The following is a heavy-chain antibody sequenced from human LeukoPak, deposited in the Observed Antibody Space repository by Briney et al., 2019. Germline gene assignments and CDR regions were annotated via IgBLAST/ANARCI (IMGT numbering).Heavy chain of an antibody. D-gene: IGHD3-22*01. V-gene: IGHV4-4*07. J-gene: IGHJ3*02. CDR2: IYTSGST. Sequence: SETLSLTCTVSGGSISSYYWSWIRQPAGKGLEWIGRIYTSGSTNYNPSLKSRVTMSVDTSKNQFSLKLSSVTAADTAVYYCTHYYDSSGRHAFDIWGQGTMVTVSS. CDR3: THYYDSSGRHAFDI. CDR1: GGSISSYY.